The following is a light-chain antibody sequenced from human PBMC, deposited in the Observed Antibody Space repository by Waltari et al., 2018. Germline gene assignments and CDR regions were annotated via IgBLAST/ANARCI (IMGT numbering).Light chain of an antibody. CDR2: VTS. CDR3: QQYASWPPRYT. J-gene: IGKJ2*01. V-gene: IGKV3-15*01. Sequence: EIVMTQSPVTLSVSPGERATLSCRASQSVSSNLAWYQQIPGQAPKLLIYVTSKRATGIPARFSGSGSRTDFTLTISSLQSEDSAVYFCQQYASWPPRYTFGQGTKLEIK. CDR1: QSVSSN.